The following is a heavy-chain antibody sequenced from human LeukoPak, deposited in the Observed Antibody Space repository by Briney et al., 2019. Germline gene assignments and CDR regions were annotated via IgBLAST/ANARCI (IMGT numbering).Heavy chain of an antibody. D-gene: IGHD5-24*01. V-gene: IGHV4-59*12. CDR2: IHSSGSA. CDR3: ASGAADGYNFGFDY. J-gene: IGHJ4*02. Sequence: SETLSLTCTVSGASLNDYYWSWIRQPPGKALEWIGFIHSSGSANSNPSLTSRVTVSIDTSKNQFSLNLRSLTAADTAVYFCASGAADGYNFGFDYWGQGTLAAVSS. CDR1: GASLNDYY.